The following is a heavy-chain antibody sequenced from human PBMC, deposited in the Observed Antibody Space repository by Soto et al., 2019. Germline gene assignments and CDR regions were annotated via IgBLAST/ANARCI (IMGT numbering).Heavy chain of an antibody. Sequence: QVQLVQSGAEVKKPGSSVKVSCKASGGTFSSDVISWVRQVPGQGLEWLGGISPIFGTANYAQKFQGRVTITADESTSTDYMDLSSLRSDDTAVYYCARELVTVTTLGYFDYWGQGTLVNVSS. D-gene: IGHD4-17*01. V-gene: IGHV1-69*01. CDR3: ARELVTVTTLGYFDY. J-gene: IGHJ4*02. CDR2: ISPIFGTA. CDR1: GGTFSSDV.